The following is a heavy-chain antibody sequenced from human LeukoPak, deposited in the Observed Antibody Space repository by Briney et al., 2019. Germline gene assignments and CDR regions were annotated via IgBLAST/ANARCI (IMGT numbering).Heavy chain of an antibody. CDR2: IYYSGST. V-gene: IGHV4-31*03. CDR1: GGSISSGGYS. D-gene: IGHD3-3*01. J-gene: IGHJ5*02. CDR3: ARVLSVRNYDFWSGYLNWFDP. Sequence: SQTLSLTCTVSGGSISSGGYSWSWIRQHPGKGLEWIGYIYYSGSTYYNPSLKSRVTISVDTSKNQFSLKLSSVTAADTAVYYCARVLSVRNYDFWSGYLNWFDPWGQGTLVTVSS.